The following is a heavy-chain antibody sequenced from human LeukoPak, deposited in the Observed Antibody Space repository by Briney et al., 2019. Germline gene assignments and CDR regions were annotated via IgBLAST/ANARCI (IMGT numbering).Heavy chain of an antibody. CDR1: RFTLSSYW. CDR2: INTDGSST. J-gene: IGHJ4*02. V-gene: IGHV3-74*01. Sequence: GGSLRLSCAPSRFTLSSYWMHWVRQAPGKGLVWVSRINTDGSSTNYADSVKGRFTISRDDAMNTLYLQMNSLRAEDTAVYYCARDLHGSPDWWGQGTLVAVSS. D-gene: IGHD2-2*03. CDR3: ARDLHGSPDW.